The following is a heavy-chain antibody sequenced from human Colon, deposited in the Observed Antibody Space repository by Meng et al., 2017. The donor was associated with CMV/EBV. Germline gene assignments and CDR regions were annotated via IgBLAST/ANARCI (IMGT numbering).Heavy chain of an antibody. D-gene: IGHD3-22*01. CDR2: IGARGNNI. CDR3: ARERRRYDEVSGYGSIDY. CDR1: GFTFSEYY. J-gene: IGHJ4*02. V-gene: IGHV3-11*04. Sequence: GGSLRLSCAASGFTFSEYYMTWIRQAPGKGLEWVSYIGARGNNIYYADSVKGRFTISRDNAKNSLYLQLNSLGAEDMAVYYCARERRRYDEVSGYGSIDYWGQGTLVTVSS.